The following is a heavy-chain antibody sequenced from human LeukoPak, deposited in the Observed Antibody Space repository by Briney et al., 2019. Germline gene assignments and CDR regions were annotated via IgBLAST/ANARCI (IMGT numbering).Heavy chain of an antibody. CDR1: GGSISSSSYY. V-gene: IGHV4-39*07. CDR3: ARDQTYYYGSGSYNY. J-gene: IGHJ4*02. CDR2: IYYSGST. D-gene: IGHD3-10*01. Sequence: TSETLSLTCTVSGGSISSSSYYWGWIRQPPGKGLEWIGSIYYSGSTYYNPSLKSRVTISVDTSKNQFSLKLSSVTAADTAVYYCARDQTYYYGSGSYNYWGQGTLVTVPS.